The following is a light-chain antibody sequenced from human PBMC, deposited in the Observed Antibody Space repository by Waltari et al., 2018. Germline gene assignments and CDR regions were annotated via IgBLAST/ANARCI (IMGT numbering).Light chain of an antibody. V-gene: IGKV1-33*01. J-gene: IGKJ3*01. CDR2: RAS. Sequence: DIQMTQSPSSLSASVGDRVTITCRASQGISNWLDWYQQKPGKAPKLLIYRASNLETGVPARFSGSGSGTDFTLTIRSLQLEDIATYYCQHHDNFPFTFGPGTKLDIK. CDR1: QGISNW. CDR3: QHHDNFPFT.